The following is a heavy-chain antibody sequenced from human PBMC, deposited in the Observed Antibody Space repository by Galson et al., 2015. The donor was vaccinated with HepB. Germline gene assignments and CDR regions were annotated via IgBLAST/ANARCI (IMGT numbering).Heavy chain of an antibody. D-gene: IGHD6-13*01. J-gene: IGHJ6*03. CDR3: AKDAAAGDYYYYYMDV. V-gene: IGHV3-23*01. Sequence: SLRLSCAASGFTFSSYWMSWVRQAPGKGLEWVSAISGSGGSTYYADSVKGRFTISRDNSKNTLYLQMNSLRAEDTAVYYCAKDAAAGDYYYYYMDVWGKGTTVTVSS. CDR2: ISGSGGST. CDR1: GFTFSSYW.